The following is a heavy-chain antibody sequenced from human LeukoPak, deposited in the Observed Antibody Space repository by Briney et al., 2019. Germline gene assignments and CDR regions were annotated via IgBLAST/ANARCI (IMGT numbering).Heavy chain of an antibody. D-gene: IGHD4-11*01. Sequence: SETLSLTCTVSGGSISSYYWSWIRQPPGKGLEWIGYIYYSGSTNYNPSLKSRVTISVDTSKNQFSLKLNSVTAADTAVYYCAREESTITTRGLDYWGQGTLVTVSS. V-gene: IGHV4-59*12. J-gene: IGHJ4*02. CDR3: AREESTITTRGLDY. CDR1: GGSISSYY. CDR2: IYYSGST.